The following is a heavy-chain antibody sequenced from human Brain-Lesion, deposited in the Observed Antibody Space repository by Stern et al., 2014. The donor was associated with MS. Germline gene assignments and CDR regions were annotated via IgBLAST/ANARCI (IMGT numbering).Heavy chain of an antibody. D-gene: IGHD2-2*01. CDR2: IFNSGST. CDR3: ARGRVVPGFQYYATDV. CDR1: GGSISSGGYY. J-gene: IGHJ6*02. Sequence: QLVQSGPGLVKPSQTLSLSCTVSGGSISSGGYYWSWIRQPAGKGLEWLGRIFNSGSTSYNPSLKSRVTISIDTSKNQFSLRLNPMTAADTAVYYCARGRVVPGFQYYATDVWGQGTTVIVSS. V-gene: IGHV4-61*02.